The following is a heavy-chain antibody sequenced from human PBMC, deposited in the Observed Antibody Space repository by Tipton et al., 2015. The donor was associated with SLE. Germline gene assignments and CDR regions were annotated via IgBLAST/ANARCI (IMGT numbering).Heavy chain of an antibody. CDR1: EFTFSNYW. Sequence: SLRLSCAASEFTFSNYWMSWVRQAPGKGLECVASINQDGGEKYYVDSVKGRFTISRDNAKNSLYLEMNSLRAEDTAVYYCARGGGRCGDSQNYWGRGTLVTVSS. V-gene: IGHV3-7*04. CDR2: INQDGGEK. CDR3: ARGGGRCGDSQNY. J-gene: IGHJ4*02. D-gene: IGHD2-21*02.